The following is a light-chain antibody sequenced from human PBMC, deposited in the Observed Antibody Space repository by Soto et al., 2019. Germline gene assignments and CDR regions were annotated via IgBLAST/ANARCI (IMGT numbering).Light chain of an antibody. J-gene: IGKJ1*01. V-gene: IGKV1-5*01. CDR1: QSISGW. Sequence: DIQMTQSPSTLSASVGDIVTTTCRASQSISGWLAWYQQKPGKAPKLLIYDGSSLESGVPSSFSGSGSGTEFTLTISSLQPDDFATYYCQQYNSYSWTFGQGTKVDI. CDR3: QQYNSYSWT. CDR2: DGS.